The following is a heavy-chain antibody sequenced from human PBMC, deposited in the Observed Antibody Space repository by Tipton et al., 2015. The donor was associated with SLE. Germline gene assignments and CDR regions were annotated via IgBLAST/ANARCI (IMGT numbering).Heavy chain of an antibody. Sequence: LRLSCTVSGGSISSSSYYWGWIRQPPGKGLEWIGSIYYSGSTYYNPSLKSRVTISVDTSKNQFSLKLSSVTAADTAVYYCARSEEVAAAGGPGDYWGQGTLVTVSS. CDR3: ARSEEVAAAGGPGDY. J-gene: IGHJ4*02. V-gene: IGHV4-39*01. CDR2: IYYSGST. CDR1: GGSISSSSYY. D-gene: IGHD6-13*01.